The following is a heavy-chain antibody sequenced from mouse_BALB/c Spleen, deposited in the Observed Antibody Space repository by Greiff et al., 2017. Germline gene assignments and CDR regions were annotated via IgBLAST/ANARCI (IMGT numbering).Heavy chain of an antibody. D-gene: IGHD2-1*01. V-gene: IGHV1-81*01. CDR3: ARENGNYWYFDV. J-gene: IGHJ1*01. CDR2: IYPGSGST. Sequence: QVQLQQSGPELVKPGASVKMSCKASGYTFTDYVISWVKQRTGQGLEWIGEIYPGSGSTYYNEKFKGKATLTADKSSNTAYMQLSSLTSEDSAVYFCARENGNYWYFDVWGAGTTVTVSS. CDR1: GYTFTDYV.